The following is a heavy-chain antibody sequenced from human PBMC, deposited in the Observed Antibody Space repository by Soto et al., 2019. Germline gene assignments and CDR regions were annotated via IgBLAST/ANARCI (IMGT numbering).Heavy chain of an antibody. V-gene: IGHV4-59*08. J-gene: IGHJ4*02. Sequence: QVQLQESGPGLVRPSETLSLTCTVSSDSISSYYWIWIRQSPGKGLEWIGYTDYSGNTNYNPSLKVRVTISGDTSKNQFSWRLSSVTAADTAVYYCARAVGAPLYSLDYWGQGTLVTVSS. CDR2: TDYSGNT. D-gene: IGHD2-15*01. CDR1: SDSISSYY. CDR3: ARAVGAPLYSLDY.